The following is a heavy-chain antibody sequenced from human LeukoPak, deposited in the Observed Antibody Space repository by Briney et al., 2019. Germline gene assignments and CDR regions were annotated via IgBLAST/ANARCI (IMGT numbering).Heavy chain of an antibody. CDR1: GSTFSSYS. Sequence: PGGSLRLSCAASGSTFSSYSMNWVRQAPGKGLEWVSYISSSGSTIYYADSVKGRFTISRDNAKNSLYLQMNSLRAEDTAVYYCARVGGSYYYMDVWGKGTTVTISS. V-gene: IGHV3-48*04. CDR3: ARVGGSYYYMDV. J-gene: IGHJ6*03. D-gene: IGHD1-26*01. CDR2: ISSSGSTI.